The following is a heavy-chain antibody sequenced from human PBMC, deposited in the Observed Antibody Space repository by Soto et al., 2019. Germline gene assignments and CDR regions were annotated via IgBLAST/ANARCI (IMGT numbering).Heavy chain of an antibody. J-gene: IGHJ4*02. CDR2: IGGRGTST. V-gene: IGHV3-23*01. CDR3: AKDMGGNGRFAFNS. CDR1: GFTFNTYT. D-gene: IGHD2-8*01. Sequence: EVQLLESGGGLVEPGGSLRLSCAASGFTFNTYTMGWVRQAPGKGLEWVSSIGGRGTSTYYADSVKSRFTISRDNFKSTLFLQMSSLRAEDTAVYYWAKDMGGNGRFAFNSWGQVTMGTVAS.